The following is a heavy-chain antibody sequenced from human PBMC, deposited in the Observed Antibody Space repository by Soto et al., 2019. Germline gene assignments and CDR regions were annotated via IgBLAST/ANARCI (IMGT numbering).Heavy chain of an antibody. CDR2: IWYDGSNK. V-gene: IGHV3-33*01. CDR1: GFTFSSYG. Sequence: QVQLVESGGGVVQPGRSLRLSCAASGFTFSSYGMHWVRQAPGKGLEWVAVIWYDGSNKYCADSVKRRFTISRDNSKNTLYLQMNSLRAEDTAVYYCARDERDSGSLDYWGQGTLVTVSS. J-gene: IGHJ4*02. CDR3: ARDERDSGSLDY. D-gene: IGHD3-10*01.